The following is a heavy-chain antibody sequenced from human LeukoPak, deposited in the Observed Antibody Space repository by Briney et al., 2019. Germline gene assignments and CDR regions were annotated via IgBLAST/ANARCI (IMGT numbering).Heavy chain of an antibody. CDR1: GFTFSSFG. J-gene: IGHJ6*03. D-gene: IGHD4-23*01. Sequence: PGGSLRLSCAASGFTFSSFGMHWVRQAPGQGLEWVAFILYDGTNKYYADSVKGRFTISRDNSKNTLYLQMNSLRAEDTAVYYCASSVVTHYYYYMDVWGKGTTVTISS. CDR3: ASSVVTHYYYYMDV. CDR2: ILYDGTNK. V-gene: IGHV3-30*02.